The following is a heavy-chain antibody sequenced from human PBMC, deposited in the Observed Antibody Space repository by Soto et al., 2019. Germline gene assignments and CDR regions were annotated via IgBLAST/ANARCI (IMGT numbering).Heavy chain of an antibody. CDR1: GFTFSSYA. J-gene: IGHJ4*02. D-gene: IGHD3-22*01. CDR2: ISGSGSA. V-gene: IGHV3-23*01. Sequence: EVPLLESGGGMVQPGGSLRLSCAASGFTFSSYAMSWVRQAPGKGLEWVSSISGSGSAYYAGSVKGRFTISRDNSKNTLYLQMNSLRAEDTAVYYCAKDLEYYYDSSGYYGYTGWGQGTLVTVSS. CDR3: AKDLEYYYDSSGYYGYTG.